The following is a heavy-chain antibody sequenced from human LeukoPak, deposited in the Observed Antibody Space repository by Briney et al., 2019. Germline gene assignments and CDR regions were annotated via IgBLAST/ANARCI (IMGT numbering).Heavy chain of an antibody. Sequence: GGSLRLSCAASGITFSSYAMSWVRQAPGKGLEWVSGISGSGRSTFYADSVKGRFTISRDNSKNTLYLQMNSLRAEDSAVYYCAKELYHHGLFDWLFDYWGQGTLVTVSS. CDR1: GITFSSYA. J-gene: IGHJ4*02. V-gene: IGHV3-23*01. CDR3: AKELYHHGLFDWLFDY. CDR2: ISGSGRST. D-gene: IGHD3-9*01.